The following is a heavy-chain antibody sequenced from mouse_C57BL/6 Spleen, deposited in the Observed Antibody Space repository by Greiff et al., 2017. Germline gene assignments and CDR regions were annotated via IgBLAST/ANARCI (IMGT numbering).Heavy chain of an antibody. J-gene: IGHJ4*01. CDR2: IDPEDGDT. V-gene: IGHV14-1*01. CDR1: GFNIKDYY. D-gene: IGHD2-2*01. Sequence: EVQLQQSGAELVRPGASVKLSCTASGFNIKDYYMHWVKQRPEQGLEWIGRIDPEDGDTEYAPKFQGKATMTAATSSNTAILQLSSLTSEDTAVYYCTTYGYDVDYAMDYWGQGTSVTVSS. CDR3: TTYGYDVDYAMDY.